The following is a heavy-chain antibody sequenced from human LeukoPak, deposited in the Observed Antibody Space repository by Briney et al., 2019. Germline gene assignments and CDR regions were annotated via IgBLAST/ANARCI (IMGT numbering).Heavy chain of an antibody. Sequence: ASVKVSCKAAVYTLTRYYMHSVRQAPGQGLEWVGIINPSGGSRTYAQKFQGRVTMTRDTSTSTVYMELSSLRSEDTAVYYCARASGYCGGITCWDDYWGQGTLVTVSS. CDR3: ARASGYCGGITCWDDY. CDR1: VYTLTRYY. V-gene: IGHV1-46*01. J-gene: IGHJ4*02. CDR2: INPSGGSR. D-gene: IGHD2-21*01.